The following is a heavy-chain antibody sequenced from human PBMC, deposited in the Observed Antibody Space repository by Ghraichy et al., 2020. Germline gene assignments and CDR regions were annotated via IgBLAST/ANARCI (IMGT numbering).Heavy chain of an antibody. D-gene: IGHD6-6*01. V-gene: IGHV3-49*03. CDR1: GFTFGDYA. CDR2: IRSKAYGGTT. J-gene: IGHJ6*02. Sequence: SLNISCTASGFTFGDYAMSWFRQAPGKGLEWVGFIRSKAYGGTTEYAASVKGRFTISRDDSKSIAYLQMNSLKTEDTAVYYCTRSIPSSSPLYYGMDVWGQGTTVTVSS. CDR3: TRSIPSSSPLYYGMDV.